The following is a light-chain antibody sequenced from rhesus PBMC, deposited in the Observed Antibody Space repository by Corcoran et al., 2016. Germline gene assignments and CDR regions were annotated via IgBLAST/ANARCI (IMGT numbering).Light chain of an antibody. CDR1: SGDIGAFNS. V-gene: IGLV2S7*01. CDR3: CSYTTSSTFV. J-gene: IGLJ6*01. CDR2: DVI. Sequence: QSAPTKPPSVSGSPGQSVTISCTGTSGDIGAFNSVSWYQQHPGKAPKVMIYDVINRPSGVSDRFSGSKSANTASLTISGLQAEDEADYYCCSYTTSSTFVFGGGTKLTVL.